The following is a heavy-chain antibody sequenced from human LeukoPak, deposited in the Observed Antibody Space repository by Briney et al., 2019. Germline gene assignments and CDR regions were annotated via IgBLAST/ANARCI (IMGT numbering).Heavy chain of an antibody. V-gene: IGHV4-59*01. J-gene: IGHJ6*02. CDR1: GGSISSYY. CDR3: AGDGSEYNVVRGQYYNDCAIDI. CDR2: IYYSGST. Sequence: PSETLSLTCTVSGGSISSYYWSWIRQPPGKGLEWIGYIYYSGSTNYNPSLKSRVTISVDTSKNQFSLKLSSVTAADTAVYYCAGDGSEYNVVRGQYYNDCAIDIWGQGTTVTVSS. D-gene: IGHD2-15*01.